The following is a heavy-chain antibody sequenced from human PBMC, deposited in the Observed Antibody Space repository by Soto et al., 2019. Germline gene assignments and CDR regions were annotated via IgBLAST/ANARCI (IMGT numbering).Heavy chain of an antibody. CDR3: ARVWFGEKNWFDP. CDR2: INPNSGGT. Sequence: QVQLVQSGAEVKKPGASMKVSCTASGYTFTGDYMPWVRQTPGQGVEWMGWINPNSGGTNYAQKFQGRVTRIRDTCISTAYMELSRLRSDDTAVYYCARVWFGEKNWFDPWGQGTLVTVSS. D-gene: IGHD3-10*01. J-gene: IGHJ5*02. CDR1: GYTFTGDY. V-gene: IGHV1-2*02.